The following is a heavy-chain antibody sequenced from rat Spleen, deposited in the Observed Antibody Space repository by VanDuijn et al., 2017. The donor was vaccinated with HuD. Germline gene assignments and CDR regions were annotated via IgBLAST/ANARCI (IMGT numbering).Heavy chain of an antibody. CDR3: TADKALYYYSAPYYFDY. V-gene: IGHV5-27*01. CDR1: GFTFSNYD. D-gene: IGHD1-1*01. J-gene: IGHJ2*01. Sequence: EVQLVESGGGLVQPGRSLKLSCAASGFTFSNYDMAWVRQAPTKGLEWVASISPSGGSTYYRDSVKGRFTISRDNAKSTLNLQMDSLRSEDTATYYCTADKALYYYSAPYYFDYWGQGVMVTVSS. CDR2: ISPSGGST.